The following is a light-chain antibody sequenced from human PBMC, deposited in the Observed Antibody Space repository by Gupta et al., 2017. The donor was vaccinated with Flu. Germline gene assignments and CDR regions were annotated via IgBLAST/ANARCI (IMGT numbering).Light chain of an antibody. CDR2: KDS. CDR3: RSAASKGRV. Sequence: SYELTQPPSVSVSPGQTARITCSGYALPKQYAYWYQQKPGQAPVLVIYKDSERPSGIPERFSGASSGTNGKLPSSGVEAEEYSYEYCRSAASKGRVFGGGTKLTVL. V-gene: IGLV3-25*02. J-gene: IGLJ3*02. CDR1: ALPKQY.